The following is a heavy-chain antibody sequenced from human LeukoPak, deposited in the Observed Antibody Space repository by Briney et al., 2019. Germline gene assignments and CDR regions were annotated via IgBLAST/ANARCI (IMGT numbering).Heavy chain of an antibody. V-gene: IGHV3-23*01. Sequence: GGSLRLSCAASGFTFSSYAMSWGRQAPGKGLEWVSAIDTSGVYTYYADSVKGRFTISRDNSKNTLSLQMNSLRAEDTAVYYCAKDRVGGSGAYDSWGQGTLVTVSS. D-gene: IGHD6-19*01. CDR2: IDTSGVYT. J-gene: IGHJ4*02. CDR1: GFTFSSYA. CDR3: AKDRVGGSGAYDS.